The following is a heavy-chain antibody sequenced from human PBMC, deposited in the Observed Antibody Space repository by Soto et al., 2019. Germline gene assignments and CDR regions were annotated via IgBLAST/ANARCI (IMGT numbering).Heavy chain of an antibody. D-gene: IGHD3-10*01. CDR3: ARDIGTY. V-gene: IGHV4-59*01. J-gene: IGHJ4*02. CDR2: IYYSGST. Sequence: PSETLSLTCTVSGGSISSYYWSWIRQPPGKGLEWIGYIYYSGSTNYNPSLKSRVTISVDTSKNQFSLKLSSVTAADTAVYYCARDIGTYWGQGTLVTVSS. CDR1: GGSISSYY.